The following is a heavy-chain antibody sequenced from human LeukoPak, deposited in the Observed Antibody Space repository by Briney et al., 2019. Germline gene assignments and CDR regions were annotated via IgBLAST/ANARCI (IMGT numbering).Heavy chain of an antibody. Sequence: GGSLRLSCAASGFTFSSYSMNWVRQAPGKGLEWVSSISSSSSYIYYADSVKGRFTISRDNAKNSLYLQMNSLRAEDTAVYYCARVGTSDAFDIWGQGTMVTVSS. D-gene: IGHD1-1*01. CDR1: GFTFSSYS. V-gene: IGHV3-21*01. CDR3: ARVGTSDAFDI. CDR2: ISSSSSYI. J-gene: IGHJ3*02.